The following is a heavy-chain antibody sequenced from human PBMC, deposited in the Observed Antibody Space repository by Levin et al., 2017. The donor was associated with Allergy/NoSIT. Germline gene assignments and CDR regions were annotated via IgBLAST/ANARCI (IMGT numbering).Heavy chain of an antibody. D-gene: IGHD2-15*01. J-gene: IGHJ4*02. CDR2: INHSGSS. CDR3: ARARSGGKVGY. V-gene: IGHV4-34*01. CDR1: GGSFSGYY. Sequence: SETLSLTCAVYGGSFSGYYWSWIRQPPGKGLEWIGEINHSGSSNYNPSLKSRVTISVDTSKNQFSLKLSSVTGADTAVYYCARARSGGKVGYWGQGTLVTVSS.